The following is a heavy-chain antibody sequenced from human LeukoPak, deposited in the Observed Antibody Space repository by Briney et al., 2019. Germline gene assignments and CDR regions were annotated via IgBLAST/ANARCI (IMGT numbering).Heavy chain of an antibody. CDR1: GGSISSYY. J-gene: IGHJ4*02. CDR2: IYYSGST. V-gene: IGHV4-59*08. CDR3: ARRDSSGWYMDY. D-gene: IGHD6-19*01. Sequence: PSETLSLTCTVSGGSISSYYWSWIRQPPGKGLEWIGYIYYSGSTNYNPSLKSRVTISVDTSKNQFSLKLSSVTAADTAAYYCARRDSSGWYMDYWGQGTLVTVSS.